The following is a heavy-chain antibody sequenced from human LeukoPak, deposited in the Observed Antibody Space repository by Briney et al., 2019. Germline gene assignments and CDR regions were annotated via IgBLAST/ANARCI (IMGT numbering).Heavy chain of an antibody. CDR2: IYYSGST. D-gene: IGHD1-7*01. CDR1: GGSIRSGDHY. CDR3: ARRNYGLGYYFDY. Sequence: SETLSLTCTVSGGSIRSGDHYWSWIRQPPGKGLEWIGYIYYSGSTYSHPSLKSRVTISVDTSKNQFSLKLSSVTAADTAVYYCARRNYGLGYYFDYWGQGTLVTVSS. V-gene: IGHV4-30-4*08. J-gene: IGHJ4*02.